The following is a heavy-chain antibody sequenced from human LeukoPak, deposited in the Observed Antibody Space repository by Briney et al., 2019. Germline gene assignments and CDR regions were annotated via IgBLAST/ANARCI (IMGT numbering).Heavy chain of an antibody. J-gene: IGHJ6*03. CDR3: ARGRRPPLIPTAIYYYYHMDV. Sequence: SETLSLTCTVSGGSISSYYWSWIRQPAGKGLEWIGRIYTSGSTNYNPSLKSRVTMSVDTSKNQFSLKLNSVTAADTALYFCARGRRPPLIPTAIYYYYHMDVWGKGTMVTVSS. CDR1: GGSISSYY. CDR2: IYTSGST. V-gene: IGHV4-4*07. D-gene: IGHD2-2*02.